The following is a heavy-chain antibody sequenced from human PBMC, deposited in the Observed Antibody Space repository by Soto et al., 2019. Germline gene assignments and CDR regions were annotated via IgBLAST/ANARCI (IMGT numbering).Heavy chain of an antibody. J-gene: IGHJ4*02. V-gene: IGHV4-39*01. D-gene: IGHD2-2*01. CDR1: GGSISSRSFY. Sequence: QLKLQESGPGLVKPSETLSLTCTVSGGSISSRSFYWGWIRQPPGMGLEWIGSIYYSGRTDYDPSLKSRLSISVDTSKIQFSLRLSSVTSADTAVYYCASRSSYFRHTNCYEDYCDYWCQGILVTVSS. CDR2: IYYSGRT. CDR3: ASRSSYFRHTNCYEDYCDY.